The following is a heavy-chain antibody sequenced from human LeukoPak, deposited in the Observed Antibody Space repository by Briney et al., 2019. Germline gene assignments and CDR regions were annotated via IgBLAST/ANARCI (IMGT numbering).Heavy chain of an antibody. CDR2: ISSSSSTI. D-gene: IGHD6-13*01. J-gene: IGHJ4*02. Sequence: PGRSLRLSCAASGFTFSSYSMNWVRQAPGKGLEWVSYISSSSSTIYYADSVKGRFTISRDNAKNSLYLQMNSLRDEDTAVYYCARRGSAAGTKFKYFDYWGQGTLVTVSS. CDR1: GFTFSSYS. CDR3: ARRGSAAGTKFKYFDY. V-gene: IGHV3-48*02.